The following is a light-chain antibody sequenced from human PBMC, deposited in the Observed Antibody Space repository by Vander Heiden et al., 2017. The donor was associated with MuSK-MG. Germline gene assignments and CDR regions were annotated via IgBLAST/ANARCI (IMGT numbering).Light chain of an antibody. CDR1: QSVLSSSKNENY. CDR3: QQDDSTPWA. CDR2: WAS. J-gene: IGKJ1*01. V-gene: IGKV4-1*01. Sequence: DIAMTQSPVSLAVSLGERATINCKSSQSVLSSSKNENYLAWYQQKPGQPPKLLIYWASTRESGVPDRFSGSGSGTDFTLPISSLQAEDVAVYYCQQDDSTPWAFGQGTKVEIK.